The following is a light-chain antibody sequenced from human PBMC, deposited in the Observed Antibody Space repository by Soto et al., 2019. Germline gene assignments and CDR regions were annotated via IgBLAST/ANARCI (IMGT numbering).Light chain of an antibody. CDR1: SGHSSYA. CDR2: LNSDGSH. J-gene: IGLJ1*01. CDR3: QTWGTGIHV. Sequence: QSVLTQSPSASASLGASVKLTCTLSSGHSSYAIAWHQQQPAKGPRYLMKLNSDGSHSKGDGIPDRFSGSSSGAERYLTISRLQSEDEADYYCQTWGTGIHVFGTGTKVTVL. V-gene: IGLV4-69*01.